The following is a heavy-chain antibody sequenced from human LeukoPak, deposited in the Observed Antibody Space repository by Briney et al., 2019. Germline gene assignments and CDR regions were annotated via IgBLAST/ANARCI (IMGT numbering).Heavy chain of an antibody. CDR3: ARSASNIAAAGIGYYYYYYMDV. Sequence: GGSLRLSCAVSGFTFSSYSMNWVRQAPGKGLEWVSSINTSSDYIYYAESVKGRFTISRDNAKNSLYLQMNSLRAEDTAVYYCARSASNIAAAGIGYYYYYYMDVWGKGTTVTVSS. CDR2: INTSSDYI. D-gene: IGHD6-13*01. J-gene: IGHJ6*03. V-gene: IGHV3-21*01. CDR1: GFTFSSYS.